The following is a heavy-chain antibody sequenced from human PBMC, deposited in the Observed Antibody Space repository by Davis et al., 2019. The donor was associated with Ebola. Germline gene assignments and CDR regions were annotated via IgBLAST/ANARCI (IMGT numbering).Heavy chain of an antibody. D-gene: IGHD5-12*01. CDR2: IRGNGEKT. CDR3: VKVGVATITGWYGMDA. V-gene: IGHV3-23*01. CDR1: GFPFSDYA. J-gene: IGHJ6*02. Sequence: GESLKISCTGSGFPFSDYAMSWVRQAPGKGLEWVSFIRGNGEKTYYADSVKGRFTISRDNSRNNLYLEMNILRAEDTAVYYCVKVGVATITGWYGMDAWGRGTTVTVSS.